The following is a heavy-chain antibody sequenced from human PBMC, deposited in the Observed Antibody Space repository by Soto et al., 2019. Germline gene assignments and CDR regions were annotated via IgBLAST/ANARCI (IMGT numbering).Heavy chain of an antibody. CDR3: AREGSSSSTYYYYYMDV. CDR2: ISSSSSYI. J-gene: IGHJ6*03. CDR1: GFTFSSYS. V-gene: IGHV3-21*01. D-gene: IGHD6-6*01. Sequence: GGSLGLSCAASGFTFSSYSMNWVRQAPGKGLEWVSSISSSSSYIYYAGSVKGRFTISRDNAKNSLYLQMNSLRAEDTAVYYSAREGSSSSTYYYYYMDVWGKGTTVTVS.